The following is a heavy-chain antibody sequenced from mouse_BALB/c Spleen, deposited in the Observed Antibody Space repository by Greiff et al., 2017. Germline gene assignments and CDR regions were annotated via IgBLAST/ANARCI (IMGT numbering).Heavy chain of an antibody. D-gene: IGHD2-4*01. Sequence: EVQLVESGPGLVKPSQSLSLTCTVTGYSITSDYAWNWIRQFPGNKLEWMGYISYSGSTSYNPSLKSRISITRDTSKNQFFLQLNSVTTEDTATYYCARSEDYDVYYYAMDYWGQGTSVTVSS. CDR2: ISYSGST. CDR3: ARSEDYDVYYYAMDY. V-gene: IGHV3-2*02. CDR1: GYSITSDYA. J-gene: IGHJ4*01.